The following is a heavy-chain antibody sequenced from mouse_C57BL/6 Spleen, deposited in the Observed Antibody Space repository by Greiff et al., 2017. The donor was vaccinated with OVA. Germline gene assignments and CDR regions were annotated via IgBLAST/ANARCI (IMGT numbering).Heavy chain of an antibody. V-gene: IGHV1-69*01. Sequence: QVQLQQPGAELVMPGASVKLSCKASGYTFTSYWMHWVKQRPGQGLEWIGEIDPSDSYTNYNQKFKGKSTLTVDKSSSTAYMQLSSLTSEDSAVYYCAKGDYGSSWGYYAMDYWGQGTSVTVSS. J-gene: IGHJ4*01. CDR3: AKGDYGSSWGYYAMDY. D-gene: IGHD1-1*01. CDR2: IDPSDSYT. CDR1: GYTFTSYW.